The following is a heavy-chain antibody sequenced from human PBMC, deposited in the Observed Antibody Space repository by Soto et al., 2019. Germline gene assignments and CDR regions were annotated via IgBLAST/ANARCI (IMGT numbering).Heavy chain of an antibody. Sequence: SCSSYAMSWVRQAPVKGLEWVSAISGSGFGTYYADSVKGRFTISRDNSKNTLYLQMNSLRAEDTAVYYCAKCMTTVTTFPFDIWGQGTMVTVSS. CDR3: AKCMTTVTTFPFDI. D-gene: IGHD4-17*01. V-gene: IGHV3-23*01. CDR2: ISGSGFGT. J-gene: IGHJ3*02. CDR1: SCSSYA.